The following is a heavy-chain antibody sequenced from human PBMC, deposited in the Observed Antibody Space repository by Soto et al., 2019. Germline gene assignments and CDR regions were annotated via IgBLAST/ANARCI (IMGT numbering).Heavy chain of an antibody. CDR3: ARDHSGYSYGSHYGMDV. CDR1: GFTFSSYG. J-gene: IGHJ6*02. Sequence: PGGSLRLSCAASGFTFSSYGMHWVRQAPGKGLEWVAVIWYDGSNKYYADSVKGRFTISRDNSKNTLYLQMNSLRAEDTAVYYCARDHSGYSYGSHYGMDVWGQGTTVTVS. V-gene: IGHV3-33*01. D-gene: IGHD5-18*01. CDR2: IWYDGSNK.